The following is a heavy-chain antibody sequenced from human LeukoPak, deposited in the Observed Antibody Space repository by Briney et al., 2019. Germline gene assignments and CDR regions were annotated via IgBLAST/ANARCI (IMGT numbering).Heavy chain of an antibody. CDR1: GFTFSSYW. J-gene: IGHJ3*02. CDR3: ASDPHHSSSWPVAFDI. D-gene: IGHD6-13*01. V-gene: IGHV3-7*04. CDR2: IKQDGSEK. Sequence: GGSLRLSCAASGFTFSSYWMSWVRQAPGKGLEWVANIKQDGSEKYYVDSVKGRFTISRDNAKNSLYLQMNSLRADDTAVYYCASDPHHSSSWPVAFDIWGQGTMVTVSS.